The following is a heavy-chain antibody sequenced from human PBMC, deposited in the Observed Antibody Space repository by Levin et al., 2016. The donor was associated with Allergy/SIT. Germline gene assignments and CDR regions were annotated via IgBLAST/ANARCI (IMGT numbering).Heavy chain of an antibody. D-gene: IGHD3-10*01. CDR3: AKDSGRHPRSVWLEYFQH. CDR2: ISSSSSYI. V-gene: IGHV3-21*04. J-gene: IGHJ1*01. CDR1: GFTFSSYS. Sequence: GESLKISCAASGFTFSSYSMNWVRQAPGKGLEWVSSISSSSSYIYYADSVKGRFTISRDNAKNSLYLQMNSLRAEDTAVYYCAKDSGRHPRSVWLEYFQHWGQGTLVTVSS.